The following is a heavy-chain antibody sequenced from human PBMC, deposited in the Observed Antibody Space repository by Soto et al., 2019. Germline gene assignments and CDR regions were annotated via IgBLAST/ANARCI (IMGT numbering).Heavy chain of an antibody. CDR3: ARAYCSSTSSYQSGGLDY. V-gene: IGHV4-34*01. J-gene: IGHJ4*02. D-gene: IGHD2-2*01. Sequence: PSETLSLTCAVYGGSFSGYYWSWIRQPPGKGLEWIGEINHSGSTNYNPSLKSRVTISVDTSKNQFSLKLSSVTAADTAVYYCARAYCSSTSSYQSGGLDYRVQGTLLT. CDR1: GGSFSGYY. CDR2: INHSGST.